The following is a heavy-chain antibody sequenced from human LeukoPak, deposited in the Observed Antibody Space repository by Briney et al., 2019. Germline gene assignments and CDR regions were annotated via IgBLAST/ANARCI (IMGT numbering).Heavy chain of an antibody. CDR1: GFTFA. CDR3: ARGFEWKFDY. Sequence: GGSLRLSCAASGFTFAMSWVRQAPGKGLEWVSAISGSGGSTYYADSVKGRFTISRDNSKNTLYLQMNSLRAEDTAVYYCARGFEWKFDYWGQGTLVTVSS. V-gene: IGHV3-23*01. D-gene: IGHD3-3*01. J-gene: IGHJ4*02. CDR2: ISGSGGST.